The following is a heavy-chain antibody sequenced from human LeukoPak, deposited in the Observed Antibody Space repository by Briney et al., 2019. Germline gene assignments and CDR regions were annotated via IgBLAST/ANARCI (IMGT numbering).Heavy chain of an antibody. CDR3: ARSGSYFDFDS. J-gene: IGHJ4*02. Sequence: PGGSLRLSCGASGFNFSRYWMSWVRHAPRKGLEWVANIDKDGSEKYYVDSVKGRFTITRAKNSLYLKMDSLSPEDTAVYYCARSGSYFDFDSWGQGTLVTVSS. CDR2: IDKDGSEK. V-gene: IGHV3-7*01. CDR1: GFNFSRYW. D-gene: IGHD1-26*01.